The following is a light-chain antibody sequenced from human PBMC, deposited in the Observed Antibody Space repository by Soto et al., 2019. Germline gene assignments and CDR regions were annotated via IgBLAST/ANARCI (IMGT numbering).Light chain of an antibody. Sequence: DIVLTQTPLSLSVTPGQPASISCKSSQSLLHSDGKTYLYWYLQKPGQSPQLLIYELFNRFSGALDRFSGSGSGTDFTLTISRVEAEDVGVYYCMQSIQLPNTFGQGTKLEIK. CDR2: ELF. V-gene: IGKV2D-29*02. CDR3: MQSIQLPNT. CDR1: QSLLHSDGKTY. J-gene: IGKJ2*01.